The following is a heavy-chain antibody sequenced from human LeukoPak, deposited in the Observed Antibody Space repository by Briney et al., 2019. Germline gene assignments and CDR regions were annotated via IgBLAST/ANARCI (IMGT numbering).Heavy chain of an antibody. V-gene: IGHV3-11*04. CDR3: ARDNNTMVRGVRKSPYYYYMDV. J-gene: IGHJ6*03. CDR1: GFTFSDYY. CDR2: ISSSGSNI. D-gene: IGHD3-10*01. Sequence: GGSLRLSCAASGFTFSDYYMSWIRQAPGKGLEGVSYISSSGSNIYYADSVKGRFTISRDNAKNSLYLQMNSLRAEDTAVYYCARDNNTMVRGVRKSPYYYYMDVWGKGTTVTVSS.